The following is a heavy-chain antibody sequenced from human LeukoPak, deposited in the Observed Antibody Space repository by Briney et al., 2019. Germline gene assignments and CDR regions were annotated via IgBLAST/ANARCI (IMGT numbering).Heavy chain of an antibody. V-gene: IGHV1-46*01. D-gene: IGHD6-19*01. CDR1: GYTFTSYY. Sequence: ASMKVSCKASGYTFTSYYMHWVRQAPGQGLEWMGIINPSGGSTSYAQKLQGRVTMTRDTSTSTVYMELSSLRSEDTAVYYCAREDSSGWYYFDYWGQGTLVTVSS. CDR3: AREDSSGWYYFDY. J-gene: IGHJ4*02. CDR2: INPSGGST.